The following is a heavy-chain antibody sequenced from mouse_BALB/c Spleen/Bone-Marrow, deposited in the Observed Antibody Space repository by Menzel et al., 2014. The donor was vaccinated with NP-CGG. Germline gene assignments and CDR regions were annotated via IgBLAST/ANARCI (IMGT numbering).Heavy chain of an antibody. D-gene: IGHD4-1*01. V-gene: IGHV2-9*02. CDR2: IWAGGST. J-gene: IGHJ2*01. Sequence: VKVVESGPGLVAPSQSLSITCTVSGFSLTSYGVHWVRQPPGKGLEWLGVIWAGGSTNYNSALMSRLSISKDNSKSQVFLKMNSLQTVDTAMYSCARTGFDSWGPSTPLTVSS. CDR3: ARTGFDS. CDR1: GFSLTSYG.